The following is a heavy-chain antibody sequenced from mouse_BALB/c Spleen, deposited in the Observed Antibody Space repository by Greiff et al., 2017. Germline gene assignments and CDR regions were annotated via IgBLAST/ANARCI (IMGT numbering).Heavy chain of an antibody. Sequence: EVKLQESGAELVRPGALVKLSCKASGFNIKDYYMHWVKQRPEQGLEWIGWIDPENGNTIYDPKFQGKASITADTSSNTAYLQLSSLTSEDTAVYYCASPHYGYDYYAMDYWGQGTSVTVSS. CDR2: IDPENGNT. J-gene: IGHJ4*01. D-gene: IGHD1-2*01. V-gene: IGHV14-1*02. CDR1: GFNIKDYY. CDR3: ASPHYGYDYYAMDY.